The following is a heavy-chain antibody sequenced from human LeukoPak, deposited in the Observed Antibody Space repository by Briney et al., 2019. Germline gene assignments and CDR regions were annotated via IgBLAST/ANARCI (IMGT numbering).Heavy chain of an antibody. CDR1: GYSFTSYF. V-gene: IGHV1-46*01. J-gene: IGHJ4*02. CDR3: ARGPPTYYYDSTGYYYDY. CDR2: INPSGGST. D-gene: IGHD3-22*01. Sequence: APVKVSCKGSGYSFTSYFMHWVRQAPGQGLEWMGMINPSGGSTTYAQKFQGRVTMTRDTSTSTVYMELSSLRSDDTAVYYCARGPPTYYYDSTGYYYDYWGQGTLVTVSS.